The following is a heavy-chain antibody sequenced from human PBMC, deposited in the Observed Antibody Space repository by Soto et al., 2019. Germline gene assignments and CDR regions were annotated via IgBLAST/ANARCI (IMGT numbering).Heavy chain of an antibody. V-gene: IGHV2-5*02. D-gene: IGHD3-3*01. Sequence: QITLNESGPTQVKPRQTLTLTCTFSGFSLTTSGVGVGWIRQSPGKAPEWLALIYWDDDKRYSPSLKSRLTITKDTSKNQVVLTMADLGPADTATYYCAHRVLRSVFALVTTTAIYFDFWGQGTPVAVSS. J-gene: IGHJ4*02. CDR1: GFSLTTSGVG. CDR2: IYWDDDK. CDR3: AHRVLRSVFALVTTTAIYFDF.